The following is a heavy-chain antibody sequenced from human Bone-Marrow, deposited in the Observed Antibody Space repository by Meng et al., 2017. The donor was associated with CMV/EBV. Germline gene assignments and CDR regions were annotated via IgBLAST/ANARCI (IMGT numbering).Heavy chain of an antibody. J-gene: IGHJ4*02. CDR3: ARSSD. CDR2: IYGGASGT. CDR1: GFTFNNYE. Sequence: GESLKISCAASGFTFNNYEMNWARQAPGKGLEWVSAIYGGASGTYYADSVKGRFTISRDSSKNTLYLQMSSLRVEDTAVYYCARSSDWGQGTLVTVSS. V-gene: IGHV3-23*03. D-gene: IGHD3-16*02.